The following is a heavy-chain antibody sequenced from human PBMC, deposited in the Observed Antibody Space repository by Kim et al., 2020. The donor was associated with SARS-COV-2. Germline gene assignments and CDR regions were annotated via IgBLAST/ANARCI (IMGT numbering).Heavy chain of an antibody. J-gene: IGHJ5*02. CDR1: GFTFSSYA. CDR3: AKTHSRLEWLLSNWFDP. Sequence: GGSLRLSCAASGFTFSSYAMSWVRQAPGKGLEWVSAISGSGGSTYYADSVKGRFTISRDNSKNTLYLQMNSLRAEDTAVYYCAKTHSRLEWLLSNWFDPWGQGALVTVSS. CDR2: ISGSGGST. D-gene: IGHD3-3*01. V-gene: IGHV3-23*01.